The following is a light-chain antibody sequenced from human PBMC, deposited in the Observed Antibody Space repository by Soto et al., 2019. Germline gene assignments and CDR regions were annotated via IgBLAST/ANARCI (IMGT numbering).Light chain of an antibody. CDR2: EVN. CDR3: CSYTGTTSPWV. J-gene: IGLJ3*02. V-gene: IGLV2-14*01. Sequence: QSVLTQPASVSGSPGESIIISCTGSSSDIGAYDYVSWYQHHPGRAPKVIIFEVNDRASGVSNRFSGSKSGNTASLTISGLQAEEEADYYCCSYTGTTSPWVFGGGTKLTVL. CDR1: SSDIGAYDY.